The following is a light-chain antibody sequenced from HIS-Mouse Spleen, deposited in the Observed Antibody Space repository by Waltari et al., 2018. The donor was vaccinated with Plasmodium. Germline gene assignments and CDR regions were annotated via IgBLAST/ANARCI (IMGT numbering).Light chain of an antibody. J-gene: IGLJ3*02. CDR1: ALPKKY. CDR2: EDS. Sequence: SYELTQPPSVSVSPGQKARITGSGDALPKKYDYWYQQKSDQAPVLFIYEDSKRPSGIPERFSGSSSGTMATLTISGAQVEDEADYYCYSTDSSGNHRVFGGGTKLTVL. CDR3: YSTDSSGNHRV. V-gene: IGLV3-10*01.